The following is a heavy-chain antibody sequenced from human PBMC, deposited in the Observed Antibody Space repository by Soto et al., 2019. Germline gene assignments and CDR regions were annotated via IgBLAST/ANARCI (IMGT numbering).Heavy chain of an antibody. CDR1: GLTFSSYS. J-gene: IGHJ6*03. CDR2: ISSSSSYI. Sequence: EVQLVESGGGLVKPGASLSLSCAASGLTFSSYSMNWVRQAPGKGLEWVSSISSSSSYIYYADSVKGRFTISRDNAKNSLYLQMNSLRTEDTAVYYCARFRVAAAGRHYYYMDVWGKGTTVTVSS. V-gene: IGHV3-21*01. D-gene: IGHD6-13*01. CDR3: ARFRVAAAGRHYYYMDV.